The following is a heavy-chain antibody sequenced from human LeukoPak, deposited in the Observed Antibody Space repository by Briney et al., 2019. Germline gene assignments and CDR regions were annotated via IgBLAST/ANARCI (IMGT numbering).Heavy chain of an antibody. CDR2: INPNSGGT. D-gene: IGHD3-10*01. J-gene: IGHJ4*02. V-gene: IGHV1-2*06. CDR1: GYTFTGYY. CDR3: ARADYYSSGSYNY. Sequence: ASVKVSCKASGYTFTGYYMHWVRQAPGQGLEWMGRINPNSGGTNYAQKFQGRVTMTRDTSISTAYMELSRLRSDDTAVYYCARADYYSSGSYNYWGQGTLVTVSS.